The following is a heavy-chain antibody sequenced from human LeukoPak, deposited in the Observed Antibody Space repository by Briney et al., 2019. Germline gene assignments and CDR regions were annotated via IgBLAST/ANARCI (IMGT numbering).Heavy chain of an antibody. D-gene: IGHD3-22*01. Sequence: GGSLRLSCAASGFIFNRHWMSWVRQAPGKGLEWVATVNQDGSEKYHVDSVRGRFTISRDNSRDLLSLHMNSLRAEDTAVYYCAKGDSSGYLSYWGQGTLVTVSS. CDR1: GFIFNRHW. J-gene: IGHJ4*02. CDR2: VNQDGSEK. CDR3: AKGDSSGYLSY. V-gene: IGHV3-7*01.